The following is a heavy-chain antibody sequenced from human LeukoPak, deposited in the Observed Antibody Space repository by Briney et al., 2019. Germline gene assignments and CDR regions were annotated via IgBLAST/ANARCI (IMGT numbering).Heavy chain of an antibody. D-gene: IGHD3-3*01. Sequence: GGSLRLSCAASGFTFDDYGMSWVRQAPGKGLEWVSGINWNSGSTGYADSVKGRFTISRDNAKNSLYLQMNSLRAEDTALYYCAREYLKYYDFWSGYTYWGRGTLVTVSS. CDR1: GFTFDDYG. J-gene: IGHJ4*02. CDR2: INWNSGST. V-gene: IGHV3-20*04. CDR3: AREYLKYYDFWSGYTY.